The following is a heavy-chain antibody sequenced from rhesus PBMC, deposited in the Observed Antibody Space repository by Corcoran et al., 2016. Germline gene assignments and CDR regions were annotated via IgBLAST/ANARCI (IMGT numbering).Heavy chain of an antibody. D-gene: IGHD6-25*01. Sequence: EVQLVESGGGLAKPGGSLRLSCAASGFTFSDYYMHWVRQASGKGLEGGSRIRKGGGSTWYADSVKGRFTISRENAKNTLYFQMDSLRAEDTAVYYCARDGSGSWNWVVRNYFDYWGQGVLVTVSS. CDR2: IRKGGGST. J-gene: IGHJ4*01. CDR1: GFTFSDYY. V-gene: IGHV3-59*01. CDR3: ARDGSGSWNWVVRNYFDY.